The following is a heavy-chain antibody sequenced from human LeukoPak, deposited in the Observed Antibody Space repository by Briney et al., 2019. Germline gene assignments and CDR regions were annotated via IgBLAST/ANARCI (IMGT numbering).Heavy chain of an antibody. CDR2: MNGRGGDI. CDR1: GFTFSDYY. CDR3: ARDPIEYYDFWSGLGYFQH. Sequence: PGGSLRLSCAVSGFTFSDYYMGWIRQAPGKGLEGVSYMNGRGGDIFYADSVKGRFTISRDNAKNSLYLQMNSLRAEDTAVYYCARDPIEYYDFWSGLGYFQHWGQGTLVTVSS. V-gene: IGHV3-11*01. D-gene: IGHD3-3*01. J-gene: IGHJ1*01.